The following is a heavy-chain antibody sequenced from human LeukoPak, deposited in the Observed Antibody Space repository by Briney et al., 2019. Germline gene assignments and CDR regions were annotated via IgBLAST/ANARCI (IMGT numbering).Heavy chain of an antibody. CDR1: GFAFSNYG. Sequence: GGSLRVSGAASGFAFSNYGVSWVGRAPGKGMEWVSTISGSGSATYNAGSVKGRFTTSRDNSNNTLYLQMNSLRAEDTAVYYCAKTEAPAAIRAGSDYWGQGTLVTVSS. CDR2: ISGSGSAT. J-gene: IGHJ4*02. D-gene: IGHD2-2*02. V-gene: IGHV3-23*01. CDR3: AKTEAPAAIRAGSDY.